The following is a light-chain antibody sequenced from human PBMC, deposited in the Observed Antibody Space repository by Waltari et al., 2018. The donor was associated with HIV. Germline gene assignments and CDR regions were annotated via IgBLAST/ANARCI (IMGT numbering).Light chain of an antibody. J-gene: IGKJ4*01. CDR2: AAS. V-gene: IGKV1-12*01. Sequence: DIQMTQSPSSVSASVGDRVTITCRASQGISDWLAWYQQKPEKAPKLLIYAASNLQSGVPSRFSGSGSGTDFTLTISSLQPEDFATYYCQQANTFPLTFGGGTKVEIK. CDR1: QGISDW. CDR3: QQANTFPLT.